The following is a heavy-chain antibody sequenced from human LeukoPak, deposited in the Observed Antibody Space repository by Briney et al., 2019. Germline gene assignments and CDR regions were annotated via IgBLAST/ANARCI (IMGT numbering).Heavy chain of an antibody. CDR1: GFTFSDYY. Sequence: GGSLRLSCAASGFTFSDYYMSWIRQAPGKGLEWVSYISSSSSYIYYADSVKGRFTISRDNAKKSVYLQMNSLRAEDTAVYYCARGSTYSSGWYTGFDYWGRGTLVTVSS. CDR2: ISSSSSYI. CDR3: ARGSTYSSGWYTGFDY. J-gene: IGHJ4*02. V-gene: IGHV3-11*06. D-gene: IGHD6-19*01.